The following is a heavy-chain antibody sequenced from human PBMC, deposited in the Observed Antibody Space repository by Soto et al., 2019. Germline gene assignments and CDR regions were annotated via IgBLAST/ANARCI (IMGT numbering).Heavy chain of an antibody. CDR1: GYTFTSYG. V-gene: IGHV1-18*01. CDR3: ARDFPPRYYDSSGYPDY. J-gene: IGHJ4*02. D-gene: IGHD3-22*01. CDR2: ISAYNGNT. Sequence: GASVKVSCKASGYTFTSYGISWVRQAPGQGLEWMGWISAYNGNTNYAQKLQGRVTMTTDTSTSTAYMELRSLRSDDTAVYYCARDFPPRYYDSSGYPDYWGQGTLVTVSS.